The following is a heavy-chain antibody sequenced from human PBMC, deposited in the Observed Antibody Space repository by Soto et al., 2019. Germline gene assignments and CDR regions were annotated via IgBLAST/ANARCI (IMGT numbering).Heavy chain of an antibody. CDR1: GGSISSSSSY. J-gene: IGHJ5*02. Sequence: QLQLQESGPGLVKPSDTLSLTCTVSGGSISSSSSYWGWIRQPPGKGLEWIGSIYYIGNTYYNPSLKSRVAISIDSSKTRFSLKLNSVTPADTAVYYCGAQDYVAKGYPFETWGQGTLVTVSS. V-gene: IGHV4-39*02. CDR2: IYYIGNT. D-gene: IGHD4-17*01. CDR3: GAQDYVAKGYPFET.